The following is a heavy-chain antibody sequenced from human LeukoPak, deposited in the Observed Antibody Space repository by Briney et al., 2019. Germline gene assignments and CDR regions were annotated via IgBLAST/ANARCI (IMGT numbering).Heavy chain of an antibody. D-gene: IGHD4-17*01. CDR2: INPNSGGT. CDR1: GYTFTGYY. Sequence: GASVKVSCKASGYTFTGYYMHWVRQAPGQAFEWMGWINPNSGGTNYAQKFQGRVTMTRDTSISTAYMELSRLRSDDTAVYYCAREDGDYLDAFDIWGQGTMVTVSS. CDR3: AREDGDYLDAFDI. J-gene: IGHJ3*02. V-gene: IGHV1-2*02.